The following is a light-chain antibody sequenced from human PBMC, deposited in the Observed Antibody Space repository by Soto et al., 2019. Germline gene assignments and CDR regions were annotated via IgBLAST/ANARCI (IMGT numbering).Light chain of an antibody. V-gene: IGKV1-5*01. CDR2: DAS. CDR1: QSVTNW. CDR3: QQYTTYPYT. J-gene: IGKJ2*01. Sequence: DIQMTQSPSTLSASVGDRVTITCRASQSVTNWLAWYQQKPGKAPNLLIYDASRLQSGIPSRFSGSGSGTEFTLTIRSQQPDDFATYYCQQYTTYPYTFGQGTKLDIK.